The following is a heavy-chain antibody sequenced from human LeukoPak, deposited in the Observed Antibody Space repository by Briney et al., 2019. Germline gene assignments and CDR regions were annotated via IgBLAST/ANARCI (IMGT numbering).Heavy chain of an antibody. Sequence: SETLSLTCAVYGGSFSGYYWSWIRQPPGKGLEWIGEINHSGSTNYNPSLKSRVTIPVDTSKNQFSLKLSSVTAADTAVYYCASVEMEPGSVDYWGQGTLVTVSS. D-gene: IGHD1-14*01. CDR2: INHSGST. CDR3: ASVEMEPGSVDY. J-gene: IGHJ4*02. CDR1: GGSFSGYY. V-gene: IGHV4-34*01.